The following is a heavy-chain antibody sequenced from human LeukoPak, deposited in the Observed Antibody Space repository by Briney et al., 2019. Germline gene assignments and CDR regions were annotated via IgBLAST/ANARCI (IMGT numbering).Heavy chain of an antibody. J-gene: IGHJ3*02. D-gene: IGHD6-19*01. V-gene: IGHV4-59*01. CDR2: IYYSGST. Sequence: SETLSLTCTVSGGSFSSYYWSWIRQPPGKGLEWIGYIYYSGSTNYNPSLKSRVTISVDTSKNQFSLKLSSVTAADTAVYYCARSTVYSSGWYDAFDIWGQGTMVTVSS. CDR3: ARSTVYSSGWYDAFDI. CDR1: GGSFSSYY.